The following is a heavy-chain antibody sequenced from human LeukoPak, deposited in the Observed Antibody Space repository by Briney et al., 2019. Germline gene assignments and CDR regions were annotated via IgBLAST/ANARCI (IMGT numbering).Heavy chain of an antibody. V-gene: IGHV1-69*02. D-gene: IGHD4-11*01. J-gene: IGHJ4*02. CDR1: GYTFTSYY. CDR3: ATDYSNYNSPQAY. CDR2: IIPILGIA. Sequence: VASVKVSCKASGYTFTSYYMHWVRQAPGQGLEWMGRIIPILGIANYAQKFQGRVTITADKSTSTAYMELSSLRSEDTAVYYCATDYSNYNSPQAYWGQGTLVTVSS.